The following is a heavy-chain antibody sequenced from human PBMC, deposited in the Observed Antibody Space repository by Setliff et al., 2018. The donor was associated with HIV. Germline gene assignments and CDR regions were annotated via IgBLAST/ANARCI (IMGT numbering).Heavy chain of an antibody. J-gene: IGHJ3*02. V-gene: IGHV4-34*01. CDR2: TSHSGKT. Sequence: SETLSLTCAVYGGPLSGHYWSWIRQPPGQGLEWIGETSHSGKTNYNPSLKSRVTISVDTSKNQFSLNLSSVTAADTAVYYCATADFPPPSYIWESYRSGAFDIWGQGTMVTVSS. D-gene: IGHD3-16*02. CDR1: GGPLSGHY. CDR3: ATADFPPPSYIWESYRSGAFDI.